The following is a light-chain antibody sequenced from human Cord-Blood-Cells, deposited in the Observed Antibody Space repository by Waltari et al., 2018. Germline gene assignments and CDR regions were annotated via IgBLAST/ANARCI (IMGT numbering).Light chain of an antibody. CDR1: SATIGAGYD. CDR3: QSYDSSLSGYV. CDR2: GNS. V-gene: IGLV1-40*01. Sequence: QSVLTQPPSVSGAPGQRVTSSCTGSSATIGAGYDVHWYQQLPGTAPKHLIYGNSNRPSGAPDRFSGSKSGTSASLAITGLQAEDEADYYCQSYDSSLSGYVFGTGTKVTVL. J-gene: IGLJ1*01.